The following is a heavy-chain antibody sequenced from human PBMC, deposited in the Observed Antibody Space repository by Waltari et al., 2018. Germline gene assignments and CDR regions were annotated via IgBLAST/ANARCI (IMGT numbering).Heavy chain of an antibody. CDR3: AREVDSSGQPLDY. Sequence: QVQLQESGPGLVKPSETLSLTCTVSGGSISSHYWSWIRQPPGKGLEWIVYIYYIGSTNDNPSLKSRVTISVDTSKNQFSLKLSSVTAADTAVYYCAREVDSSGQPLDYWGQGTLVTVSS. D-gene: IGHD3-22*01. CDR1: GGSISSHY. CDR2: IYYIGST. V-gene: IGHV4-59*11. J-gene: IGHJ4*02.